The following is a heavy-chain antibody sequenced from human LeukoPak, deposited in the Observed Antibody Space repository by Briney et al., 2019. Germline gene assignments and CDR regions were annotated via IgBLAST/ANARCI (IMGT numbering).Heavy chain of an antibody. CDR2: ISYDGSNK. CDR1: GFTFSSYS. Sequence: GGSLRLSCAASGFTFSSYSMNWVRQAPGKGLEWVAVISYDGSNKYYADSVKGRFTISRDNSKNTLYLQMNSLRAEDTAVYYCAGSGSSHDAFDIWGQGTMVTVS. CDR3: AGSGSSHDAFDI. V-gene: IGHV3-30*03. J-gene: IGHJ3*02. D-gene: IGHD5-12*01.